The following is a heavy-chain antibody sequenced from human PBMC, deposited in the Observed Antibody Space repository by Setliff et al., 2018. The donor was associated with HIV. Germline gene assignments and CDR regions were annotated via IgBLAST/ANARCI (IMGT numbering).Heavy chain of an antibody. J-gene: IGHJ3*02. CDR1: GYSFTNYG. CDR3: AREAPRYASGAFDM. V-gene: IGHV1-18*01. Sequence: ASVKVSCKASGYSFTNYGISWVRQAPGQGLEWMGWISSYNDNTNYALNLQGRLTMTTDTSTDTVYLELRSLASDDTAIYYCAREAPRYASGAFDMWGLGTMVTVSS. D-gene: IGHD3-10*01. CDR2: ISSYNDNT.